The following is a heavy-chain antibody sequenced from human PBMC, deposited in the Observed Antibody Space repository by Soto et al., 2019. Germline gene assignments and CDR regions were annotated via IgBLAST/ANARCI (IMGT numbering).Heavy chain of an antibody. CDR3: ARPLRHGWEGFDI. V-gene: IGHV3-7*01. D-gene: IGHD1-26*01. Sequence: EVQLVESGGGLVQPGGSLRLSCAASGFTYTDYWMTWVRQAPGKGLEWVANINEYGTEKYYVDSLKGRFTISRDNAKNSLYLQMNSLRADDTAMYYCARPLRHGWEGFDIWGQGTMVIVSS. J-gene: IGHJ3*02. CDR1: GFTYTDYW. CDR2: INEYGTEK.